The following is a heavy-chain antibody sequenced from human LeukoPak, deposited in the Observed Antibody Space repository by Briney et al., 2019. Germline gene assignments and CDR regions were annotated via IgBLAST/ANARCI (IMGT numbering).Heavy chain of an antibody. CDR1: GFTFVRYA. CDR2: ISSSSFKI. Sequence: GGSLRLSCTASGFTFVRYAMNWVRQAPGKGLEWVSYISSSSFKIGYADSVKGRFTISRDNSKNSLYLQMDSLRVEDTAVYYCVRDPSYGSSWYYYMDVWGKGTTVTVSS. J-gene: IGHJ6*03. V-gene: IGHV3-48*04. CDR3: VRDPSYGSSWYYYMDV. D-gene: IGHD6-13*01.